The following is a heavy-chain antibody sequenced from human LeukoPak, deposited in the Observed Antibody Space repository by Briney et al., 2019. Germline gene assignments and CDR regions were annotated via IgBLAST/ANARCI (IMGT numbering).Heavy chain of an antibody. CDR1: GFTFSSYE. CDR3: AREAGEYCTNGVCYSDYNWFDP. J-gene: IGHJ5*02. CDR2: ISSSGSTI. V-gene: IGHV3-48*03. Sequence: GGSLRLSCAASGFTFSSYEMNWVRQAPGKGLEWVSYISSSGSTIYYADSVKGRFTISRDNAKNSLYLQMNSLRAEDTAVYYCAREAGEYCTNGVCYSDYNWFDPWGQGTLVTVSS. D-gene: IGHD2-8*01.